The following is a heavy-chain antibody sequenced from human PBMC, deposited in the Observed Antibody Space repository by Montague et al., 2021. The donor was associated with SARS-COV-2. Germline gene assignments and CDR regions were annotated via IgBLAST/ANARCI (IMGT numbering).Heavy chain of an antibody. CDR3: ASQENSSVWFEPDAFDI. CDR1: GGSISSSSYY. CDR2: IYYSGST. J-gene: IGHJ3*02. Sequence: SETLSLTCTVYGGSISSSSYYWGWIRQPPGKGLEWIGSIYYSGSTYYTPSLKSRVTISVDTTKNQFSLKLSSVTAADTAVYYCASQENSSVWFEPDAFDIWGQGTMVTVSS. D-gene: IGHD6-19*01. V-gene: IGHV4-39*01.